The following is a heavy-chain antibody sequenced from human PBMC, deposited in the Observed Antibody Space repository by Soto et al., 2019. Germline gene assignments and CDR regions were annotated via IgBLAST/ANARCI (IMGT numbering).Heavy chain of an antibody. V-gene: IGHV3-23*01. Sequence: PVGSLRLSCAASGFTFSSYAMSWVRQAPGKGLEWVSAISGSGGSTYYADSVKGRFTISRDNSKNTLYLQMNSLRAEDTAVYYWAKNLWGSCYLGYYYYGRAVGGKGTRFTVPS. D-gene: IGHD2-15*01. J-gene: IGHJ6*04. CDR3: AKNLWGSCYLGYYYYGRAV. CDR1: GFTFSSYA. CDR2: ISGSGGST.